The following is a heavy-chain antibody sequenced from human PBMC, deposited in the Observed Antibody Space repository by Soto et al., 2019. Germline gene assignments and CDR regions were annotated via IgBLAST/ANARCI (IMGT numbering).Heavy chain of an antibody. D-gene: IGHD6-13*01. J-gene: IGHJ4*02. CDR2: ISDFGATT. V-gene: IGHV3-23*01. Sequence: EVQLLESGGGFVQPGGSLRLSCAASGCTFSSYAMSWVRQTPGKGLEWVSAISDFGATTYYADSVKGRFTISRDNSKNTFYLQMNSLRAEDTAAYYCAKDRNTGSWYGYFDLWGQGTLVTVSS. CDR3: AKDRNTGSWYGYFDL. CDR1: GCTFSSYA.